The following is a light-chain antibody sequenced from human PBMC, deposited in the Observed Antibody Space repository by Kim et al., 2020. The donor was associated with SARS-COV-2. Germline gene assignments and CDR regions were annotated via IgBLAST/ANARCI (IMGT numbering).Light chain of an antibody. V-gene: IGLV2-14*01. J-gene: IGLJ2*01. CDR3: SSYTSDSSTFVV. CDR2: DVT. Sequence: QSALTQPASVSGSPGQSITISCTGTSSDIGDYNYVSWYQQHPGKAPKLMIYDVTKRPSGVSTRFSGSKSGNTASLTISGLQAEDEADYFCSSYTSDSSTFVVFGGGTQLTVL. CDR1: SSDIGDYNY.